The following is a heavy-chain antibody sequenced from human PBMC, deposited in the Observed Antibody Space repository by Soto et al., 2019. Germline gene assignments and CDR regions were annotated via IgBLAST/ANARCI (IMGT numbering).Heavy chain of an antibody. D-gene: IGHD6-19*01. J-gene: IGHJ6*02. Sequence: ASVKVSCKASGYTFTSYYIHWVRQAPGQGLEWMGIINPSGGSTSYAQKFQGRVTMTRDTSTSTVYMELSSLRSEDTAVYYCARDGGYSSGWYSRSHIYYYYGMDVWGQGTTVTVSS. V-gene: IGHV1-46*01. CDR3: ARDGGYSSGWYSRSHIYYYYGMDV. CDR2: INPSGGST. CDR1: GYTFTSYY.